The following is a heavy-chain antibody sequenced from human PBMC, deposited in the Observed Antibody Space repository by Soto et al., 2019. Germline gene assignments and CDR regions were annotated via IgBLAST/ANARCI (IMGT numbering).Heavy chain of an antibody. CDR1: GYIFTSYD. J-gene: IGHJ4*02. V-gene: IGHV1-8*01. CDR2: MNPNNGDT. CDR3: ARTISRNRDSGGY. Sequence: QVQLVQSGAEVKKPGASVKVSCKASGYIFTSYDINWVRQATGQGLEWVGWMNPNNGDTTYAQKFQGRVIMTSDTSISPAFMELSSLTSEDTAVYYCARTISRNRDSGGYWGQGTLVTVSS. D-gene: IGHD3-16*01.